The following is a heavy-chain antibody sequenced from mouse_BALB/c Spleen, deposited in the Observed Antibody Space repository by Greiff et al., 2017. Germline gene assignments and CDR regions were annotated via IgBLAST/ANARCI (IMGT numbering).Heavy chain of an antibody. Sequence: QVQLKQSGAELVRPGASVTLSCKASGYTFTDYEMHWVKQTPVHGLEWIGAIDPETGGTAYNQKFKGKATLTADKSSSTAYMELRSLTSEDSAVYYCTRLGGLTAMDYWGQGTSVTVSS. CDR2: IDPETGGT. J-gene: IGHJ4*01. CDR1: GYTFTDYE. CDR3: TRLGGLTAMDY. V-gene: IGHV1-15*01. D-gene: IGHD4-1*01.